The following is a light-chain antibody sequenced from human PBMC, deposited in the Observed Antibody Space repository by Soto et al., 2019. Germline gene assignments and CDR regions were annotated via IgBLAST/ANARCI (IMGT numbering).Light chain of an antibody. V-gene: IGKV1-27*01. Sequence: DIQMSQSLSSLSASVPDRVTTTCQASQDISNYLAWYQQKPGKVPKLLIYAASTLQSGVPSRFSGSGSGTDFTLTISSLQPEDFATYYCLQHNSYPVTFGQGTKVDI. CDR2: AAS. J-gene: IGKJ1*01. CDR3: LQHNSYPVT. CDR1: QDISNY.